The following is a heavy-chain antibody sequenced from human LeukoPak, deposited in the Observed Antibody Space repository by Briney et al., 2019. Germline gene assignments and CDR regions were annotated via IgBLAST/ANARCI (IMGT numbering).Heavy chain of an antibody. V-gene: IGHV1-2*02. Sequence: ASVKVSCKASGYTFTGYYMHWVRQAPGQGLEWMGWINPNSGGTNYAQKLQGRVTMTTDTPTSTAYMELRSLRSDDTAVYYCARDLGYCSGGSCHRNWFDPWGQGTLVTVSS. J-gene: IGHJ5*02. CDR2: INPNSGGT. D-gene: IGHD2-15*01. CDR3: ARDLGYCSGGSCHRNWFDP. CDR1: GYTFTGYY.